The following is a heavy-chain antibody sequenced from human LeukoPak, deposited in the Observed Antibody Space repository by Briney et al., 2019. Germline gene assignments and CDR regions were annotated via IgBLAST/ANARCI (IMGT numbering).Heavy chain of an antibody. CDR1: GGSISSTTYY. V-gene: IGHV4-39*01. CDR3: ARHFDNGDYKKTFDI. CDR2: IHYTGRA. D-gene: IGHD4-17*01. J-gene: IGHJ3*02. Sequence: SETLSLTCSVFGGSISSTTYYWVWIRQPPGKGLEGIASIHYTGRAYYNPSLKSRVTISADTSKNHFSLKLSSVTAADTAVYYCARHFDNGDYKKTFDIWGQGTMVTVSS.